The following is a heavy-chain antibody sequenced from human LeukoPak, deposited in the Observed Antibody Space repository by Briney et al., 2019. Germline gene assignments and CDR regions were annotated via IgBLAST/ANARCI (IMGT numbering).Heavy chain of an antibody. J-gene: IGHJ4*02. V-gene: IGHV1-8*01. CDR2: MNPNSGNT. CDR1: GYTFTSYD. CDR3: ARANKVTGYSGSWLDY. Sequence: ASVKVSCKASGYTFTSYDINWVRQATGQGLEWMGWMNPNSGNTGYAQKFQGRVTMTRNTSISTAYMELSSLRSEDTAVYYCARANKVTGYSGSWLDYWGQGTLVTVSS. D-gene: IGHD6-13*01.